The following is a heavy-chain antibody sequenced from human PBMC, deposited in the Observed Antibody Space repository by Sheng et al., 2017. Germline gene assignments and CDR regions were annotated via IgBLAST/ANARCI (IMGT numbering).Heavy chain of an antibody. J-gene: IGHJ4*02. V-gene: IGHV3-30*04. D-gene: IGHD2-15*01. CDR3: ARDGIVGIDY. CDR1: GFTFSSYA. CDR2: ISYDGSNK. Sequence: QVQLVESGGGVVQPGRSLRLSCAASGFTFSSYAMHWVRQAPGKGLEWVAVISYDGSNKYYADSVKGRFTISRDNSKNTLYLQMNSLRAEDTAVYYCARDGIVGIDYWGQGTLVTVSS.